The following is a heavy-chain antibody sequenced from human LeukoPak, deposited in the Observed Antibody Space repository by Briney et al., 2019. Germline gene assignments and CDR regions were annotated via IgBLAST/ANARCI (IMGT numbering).Heavy chain of an antibody. V-gene: IGHV3-74*01. D-gene: IGHD1-26*01. J-gene: IGHJ6*03. CDR2: INPDGRRT. Sequence: GGSLRLSCAASGCTYSNNWMHWVRQAPGKGLVWVPRINPDGRRTDYAGSVRGRFTISRDNAKNTLYLQMNSLRVEDTAVYYCVREVEVVPTTIGVYYYYFMDVWGKGTTVTASS. CDR1: GCTYSNNW. CDR3: VREVEVVPTTIGVYYYYFMDV.